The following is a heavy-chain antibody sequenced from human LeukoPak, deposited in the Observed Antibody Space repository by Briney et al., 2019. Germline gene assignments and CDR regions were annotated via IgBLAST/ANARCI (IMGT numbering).Heavy chain of an antibody. J-gene: IGHJ3*02. D-gene: IGHD6-6*01. Sequence: SETLSLTCTVSGGSISSYYWSWIRQPPGKGLVWIGYIYYSGSTNYNPSLKSRVTISVDTSKNQFSLKLSSVTAADTAVYYCARSVPQPIAARPSYAFDIWGQGTMVTVSS. CDR2: IYYSGST. V-gene: IGHV4-59*01. CDR3: ARSVPQPIAARPSYAFDI. CDR1: GGSISSYY.